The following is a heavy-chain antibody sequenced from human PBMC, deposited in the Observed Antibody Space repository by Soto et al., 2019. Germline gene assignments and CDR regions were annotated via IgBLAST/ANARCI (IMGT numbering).Heavy chain of an antibody. CDR2: ISYDGSNK. V-gene: IGHV3-30*18. J-gene: IGHJ6*02. CDR3: AKDHTVPFGYYYYYGMDV. CDR1: GFTFSSYG. Sequence: GGSLRLSCAASGFTFSSYGMHWVRQAPGKGLEWVAVISYDGSNKYYADSVKGRFTISRDNSKNTLYLQMNSLRAEDTAVYYCAKDHTVPFGYYYYYGMDVWGQGTTVTVSS. D-gene: IGHD3-16*01.